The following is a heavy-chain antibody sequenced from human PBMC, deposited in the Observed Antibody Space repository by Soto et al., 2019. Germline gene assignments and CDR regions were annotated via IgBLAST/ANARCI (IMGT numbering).Heavy chain of an antibody. J-gene: IGHJ6*02. CDR2: IYYGGST. Sequence: QGQLQESGPGLVKPSQTLSLTCTGSGGSISSGDYYWSWIRQPPAKGLEWIGYIYYGGSTYYNPSLKSRVTISVDTSKNQFSLKLSSVTAADTAVYYCARGSYYYGMDVWGQGTTVTVSS. CDR1: GGSISSGDYY. V-gene: IGHV4-30-4*01. CDR3: ARGSYYYGMDV.